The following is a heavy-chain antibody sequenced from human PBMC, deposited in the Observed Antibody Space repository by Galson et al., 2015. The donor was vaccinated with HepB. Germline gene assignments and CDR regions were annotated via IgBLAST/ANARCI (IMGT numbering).Heavy chain of an antibody. V-gene: IGHV3-23*01. J-gene: IGHJ4*02. CDR3: AKGTERRLTTMTSHSYFDH. D-gene: IGHD2-2*01. CDR2: ITAGGRT. CDR1: GFAFGTHS. Sequence: SLRLSCAASGFAFGTHSMTWVRQAPGKGLQWVSTITAGGRTAYAESVTGRFTVSRDNSNNRVYLQMNSLRVADTAVYYCAKGTERRLTTMTSHSYFDHWGRGALVTVSS.